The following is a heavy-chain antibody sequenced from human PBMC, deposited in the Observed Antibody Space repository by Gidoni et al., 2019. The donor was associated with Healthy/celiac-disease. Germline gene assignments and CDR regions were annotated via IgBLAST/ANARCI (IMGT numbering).Heavy chain of an antibody. J-gene: IGHJ5*02. CDR3: VISGTTVTTTGGNWFDP. CDR1: GGTFRRYA. CDR2: IIPIFGTA. V-gene: IGHV1-69*06. Sequence: QVQLVQSGAEVKKPGSSVKVSCKASGGTFRRYAISWVRQAPGQGLEWMGGIIPIFGTANYAQKFQGRVTITADKSTSTAYMELSSLRSEDTAVYYCVISGTTVTTTGGNWFDPWGQGTLVTVSS. D-gene: IGHD4-17*01.